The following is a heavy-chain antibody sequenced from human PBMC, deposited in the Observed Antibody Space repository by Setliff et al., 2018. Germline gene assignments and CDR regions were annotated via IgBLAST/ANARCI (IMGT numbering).Heavy chain of an antibody. V-gene: IGHV1-18*01. CDR2: ISPYTGNT. Sequence: ASVKVSCKASGGTFSNYAISWVRQAPGQGLEWMGWISPYTGNTFYAPQFQGRVIMTTDTSAKTAYMDLRSLRSDDTAVYYCERLVRYCSTTSCQRTSGDDFWGLGTLVTVSS. CDR3: ERLVRYCSTTSCQRTSGDDF. D-gene: IGHD2-2*01. J-gene: IGHJ4*02. CDR1: GGTFSNYA.